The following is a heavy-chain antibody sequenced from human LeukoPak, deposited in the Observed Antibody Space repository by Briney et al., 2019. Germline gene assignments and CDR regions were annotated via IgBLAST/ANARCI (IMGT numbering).Heavy chain of an antibody. CDR1: GFTFSSYS. CDR3: ARGVLQNYMDV. V-gene: IGHV3-21*01. CDR2: ISSSSSYI. J-gene: IGHJ6*03. Sequence: GGSLRLSCAASGFTFSSYSMNWVRQAPGKGLEWVSSISSSSSYIYYADSVKGRFTISRDNAKNSLYLQMNGLRAEDTAVYYCARGVLQNYMDVWGKGTTVTVSS. D-gene: IGHD3-10*01.